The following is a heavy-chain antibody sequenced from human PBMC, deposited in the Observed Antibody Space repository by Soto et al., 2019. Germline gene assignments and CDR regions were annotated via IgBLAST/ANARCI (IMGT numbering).Heavy chain of an antibody. CDR2: IIPIFGTA. V-gene: IGHV1-69*13. J-gene: IGHJ6*02. Sequence: SVKVSCKASGGTFSSYAISWVRQAPGQGLEWMGGIIPIFGTANYAQKFQGRVTITADESTSTAYMELSSLRSGDTAVYYCATRPREPAAMLSPINYYYGMDVWGQGTTVTVS. CDR1: GGTFSSYA. CDR3: ATRPREPAAMLSPINYYYGMDV. D-gene: IGHD2-2*01.